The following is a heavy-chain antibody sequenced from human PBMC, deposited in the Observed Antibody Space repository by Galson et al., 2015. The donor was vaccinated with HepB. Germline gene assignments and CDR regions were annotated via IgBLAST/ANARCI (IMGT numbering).Heavy chain of an antibody. CDR3: ARDLELITYKGVGY. Sequence: SETLSLTCTVSGGSISSYYWSWIRQPPGKGLEWIGYIYYSGSTNYNPSLKSRVTISVDTSKNQFSLKLSSVTAADTAVYYCARDLELITYKGVGYWGQGTLVTVSS. D-gene: IGHD3-10*01. CDR1: GGSISSYY. CDR2: IYYSGST. J-gene: IGHJ4*02. V-gene: IGHV4-59*01.